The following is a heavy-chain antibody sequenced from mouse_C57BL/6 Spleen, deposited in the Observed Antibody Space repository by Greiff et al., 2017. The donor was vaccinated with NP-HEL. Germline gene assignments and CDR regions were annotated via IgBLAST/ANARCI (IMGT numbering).Heavy chain of an antibody. D-gene: IGHD2-4*01. Sequence: VQLQQSGAELVKPGASVKLSCKASGYTFTSYWMQWVKQRPGQGLEWIGEIDPSDSYTNYNQKFKGKATLTVDTSSSTDYMQLSSLTSEDSAVYYCARRRGYYDYDEFAYWGQGTLVTVSA. CDR2: IDPSDSYT. CDR3: ARRRGYYDYDEFAY. V-gene: IGHV1-50*01. J-gene: IGHJ3*01. CDR1: GYTFTSYW.